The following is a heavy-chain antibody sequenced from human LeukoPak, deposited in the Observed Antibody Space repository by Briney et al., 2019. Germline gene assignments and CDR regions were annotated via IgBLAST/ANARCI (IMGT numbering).Heavy chain of an antibody. CDR1: GYTFTGYD. J-gene: IGHJ6*02. CDR2: MNPNSGNT. V-gene: IGHV1-8*01. Sequence: ASVKVSCKASGYTFTGYDINWVRQATGQGLEWMGWMNPNSGNTGYAQKFQGRVTMTRNTSISTAYMELGSLRSEDTAVYYCARSPYYYYGMDVWGQGTTVTVSS. CDR3: ARSPYYYYGMDV.